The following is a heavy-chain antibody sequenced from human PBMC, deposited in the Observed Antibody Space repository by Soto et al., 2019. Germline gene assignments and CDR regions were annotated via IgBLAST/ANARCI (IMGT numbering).Heavy chain of an antibody. V-gene: IGHV2-5*02. J-gene: IGHJ6*02. CDR2: IYWDNDK. CDR1: GFSVSTSGVG. D-gene: IGHD2-15*01. CDR3: AHKGGRGAGMDV. Sequence: QITLKESGPTLVKPTQTLTLTCTFSGFSVSTSGVGVAWSRQSPGKALEWIALIYWDNDKRYSLFLKSRVTSTNETSKNQVVLTMTNMDPVDTATYYCAHKGGRGAGMDVWGQGTTVTVAS.